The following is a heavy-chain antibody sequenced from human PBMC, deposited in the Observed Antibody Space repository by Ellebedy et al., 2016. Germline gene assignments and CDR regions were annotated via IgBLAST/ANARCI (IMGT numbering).Heavy chain of an antibody. J-gene: IGHJ5*02. Sequence: GESLKISCAASGFTFSSYSMNWVRQAPGKGLEWVAVIWYDGSNKYYADSVKGRFTISRDNAKNTLYLQMNSLRAEDTAVYYCARDRDYAPFDPWGPGTLVTVSS. D-gene: IGHD4/OR15-4a*01. CDR3: ARDRDYAPFDP. V-gene: IGHV3-33*08. CDR2: IWYDGSNK. CDR1: GFTFSSYS.